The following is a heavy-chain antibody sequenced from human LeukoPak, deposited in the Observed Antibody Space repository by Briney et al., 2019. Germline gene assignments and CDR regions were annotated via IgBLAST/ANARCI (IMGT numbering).Heavy chain of an antibody. CDR2: ISYDGSNK. CDR3: AGCIAAAPPDPTFPDGYYYYGMDV. D-gene: IGHD6-13*01. J-gene: IGHJ6*02. Sequence: PGGSLRLSCAASGFTFSSYAMHWVRQAPGKGLEWVAVISYDGSNKYYADSVKGRFTISRDNSKNTLYLQMNSLRAEDTAVYYCAGCIAAAPPDPTFPDGYYYYGMDVWGQGTTVTVSS. V-gene: IGHV3-30-3*01. CDR1: GFTFSSYA.